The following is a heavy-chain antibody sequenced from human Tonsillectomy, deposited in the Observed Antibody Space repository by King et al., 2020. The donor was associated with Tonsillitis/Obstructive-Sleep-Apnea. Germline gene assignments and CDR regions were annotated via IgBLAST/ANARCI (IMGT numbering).Heavy chain of an antibody. Sequence: QLVQSGAEVKKPGASVKVSCKASGYIYINYGFSWVRQAPGQGLEWMGWINGYNGNTNYAQKLQGRVTMTTDTSTSTAYMELRSLGSDDTAVYYCARGGYSNYVDYWGQGTLVTVSS. CDR3: ARGGYSNYVDY. J-gene: IGHJ4*02. CDR2: INGYNGNT. CDR1: GYIYINYG. D-gene: IGHD5-18*01. V-gene: IGHV1-18*01.